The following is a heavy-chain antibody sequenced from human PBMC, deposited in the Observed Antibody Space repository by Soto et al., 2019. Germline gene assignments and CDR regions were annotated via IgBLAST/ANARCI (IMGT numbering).Heavy chain of an antibody. CDR3: ARLGGSYRNWFDP. J-gene: IGHJ5*02. V-gene: IGHV4-39*01. CDR1: GGSTSSSSYY. D-gene: IGHD1-26*01. CDR2: IYYSGST. Sequence: KPSETLSLTCTVSGGSTSSSSYYWGWIRQPPGKGLEWIGSIYYSGSTYYNPSLKSRVTISVDTSKNQFSLKLSSVTAADTAVYYCARLGGSYRNWFDPWGQGTLVTVSS.